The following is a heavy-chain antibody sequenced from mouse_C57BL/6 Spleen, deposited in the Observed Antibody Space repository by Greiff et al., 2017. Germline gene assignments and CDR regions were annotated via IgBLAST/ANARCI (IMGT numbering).Heavy chain of an antibody. CDR2: IDPSDSYT. CDR1: GYTFTSYW. CDR3: ASGGITAVVAKGC. V-gene: IGHV1-69*01. D-gene: IGHD1-1*01. Sequence: QVQLQQPGAELVMPGASVKLSCKASGYTFTSYWMHWVKQRPGQGLEWIGEIDPSDSYTNYNQKFKGKSTLTVDKSSSTAYMQLSSLTSEDSAVYYCASGGITAVVAKGCWGQGTTLTVSS. J-gene: IGHJ2*01.